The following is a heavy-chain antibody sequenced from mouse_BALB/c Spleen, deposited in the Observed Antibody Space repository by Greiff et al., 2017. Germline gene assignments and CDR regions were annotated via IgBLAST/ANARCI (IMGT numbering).Heavy chain of an antibody. J-gene: IGHJ3*01. CDR3: ARRGNYGGFAY. Sequence: DVKLQESGPGLVKPSQSLSLTCSVTGYSITSGYYWNWIRQFPGNKLEWMGYISYDGSNNYNPSLKNRISITRDTSKNQFFLKLNSVTTEDTATYHCARRGNYGGFAYWGQGTLVTVSA. D-gene: IGHD2-1*01. V-gene: IGHV3-6*02. CDR2: ISYDGSN. CDR1: GYSITSGYY.